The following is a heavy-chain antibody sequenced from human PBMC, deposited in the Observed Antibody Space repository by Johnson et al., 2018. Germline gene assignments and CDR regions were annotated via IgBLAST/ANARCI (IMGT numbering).Heavy chain of an antibody. CDR2: SSWNSGSI. J-gene: IGHJ6*03. CDR1: GFTFDDYA. V-gene: IGHV3-9*01. Sequence: VQLVQSGGGLVQPGRSLRLSCAASGFTFDDYAMHWVREAPGKGLEWVSGSSWNSGSIGYADSVKGRFTISRDTAKNSLYLQMNSLRAEDTALYYCAKADYGDIYYYYMDVWGKGTMGTVSS. CDR3: AKADYGDIYYYYMDV. D-gene: IGHD4-17*01.